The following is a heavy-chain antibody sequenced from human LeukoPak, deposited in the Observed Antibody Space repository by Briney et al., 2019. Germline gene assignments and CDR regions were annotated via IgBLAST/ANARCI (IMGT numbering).Heavy chain of an antibody. J-gene: IGHJ4*02. D-gene: IGHD6-13*01. Sequence: YGGVTTYYTDSVSGRFTISIDDSKNTLYLQMTSLRAYDTAVYYCASDLLTYSSWYEPFDYWGQGTLVTVSS. V-gene: IGHV3-53*01. CDR2: YGGVTT. CDR3: ASDLLTYSSWYEPFDY.